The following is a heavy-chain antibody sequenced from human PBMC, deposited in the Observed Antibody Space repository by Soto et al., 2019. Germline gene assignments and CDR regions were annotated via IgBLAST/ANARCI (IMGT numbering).Heavy chain of an antibody. J-gene: IGHJ4*02. V-gene: IGHV4-61*01. CDR3: ASYSSGWYDVTY. D-gene: IGHD6-19*01. CDR1: GGSVSSGSYY. Sequence: QVLLQESGPGLVQPSETLSLTCTVSGGSVSSGSYYWSWIRQPPGKGLEWIGYIYYSGSTNYNPSLKSRVTISVDTSKNQFSLKLSSVTAADTAVYYCASYSSGWYDVTYWGQGTLVTVSS. CDR2: IYYSGST.